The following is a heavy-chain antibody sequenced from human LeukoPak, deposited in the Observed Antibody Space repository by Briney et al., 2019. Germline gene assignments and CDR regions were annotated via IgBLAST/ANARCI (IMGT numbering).Heavy chain of an antibody. Sequence: SETLSLTCTVSGGSISSGDYYWSWLRQPPGEGLEWLGYIYYSGSIYYNPSVKSRVTISGDTAKNQFSLKLSSVTAEDTAVYYCARAPGPGDRNAFDIWGQGTMVTVSS. J-gene: IGHJ3*02. D-gene: IGHD1-14*01. CDR1: GGSISSGDYY. V-gene: IGHV4-30-4*01. CDR2: IYYSGSI. CDR3: ARAPGPGDRNAFDI.